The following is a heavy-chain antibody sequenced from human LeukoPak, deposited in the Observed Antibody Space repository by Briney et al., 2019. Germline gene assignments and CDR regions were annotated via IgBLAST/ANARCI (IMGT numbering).Heavy chain of an antibody. CDR3: ARGLTYYDFWSGHRDDAFDI. CDR2: IYSGGST. CDR1: GFTFSSYW. J-gene: IGHJ3*02. V-gene: IGHV3-66*01. Sequence: GGSLRLSCAASGFTFSSYWMHWVRQAPGKGLEWVSVIYSGGSTYYADSVKGRFTISRDNSKNTLYLQMNSLRAEDTAVYYCARGLTYYDFWSGHRDDAFDIWGQGTMVTVSS. D-gene: IGHD3-3*01.